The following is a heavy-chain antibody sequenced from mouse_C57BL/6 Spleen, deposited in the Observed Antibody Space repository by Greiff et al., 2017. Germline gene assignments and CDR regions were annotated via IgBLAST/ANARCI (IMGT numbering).Heavy chain of an antibody. D-gene: IGHD2-3*01. CDR2: IDPENGDT. CDR3: TTLDGYCWVAY. J-gene: IGHJ3*01. CDR1: GFNIKDDY. V-gene: IGHV14-4*01. Sequence: EVQLQQSGAELVRPGASVKLSCTASGFNIKDDYMHWVKQRPEQGLEWIGWIDPENGDTEYASKFQGKATITADTSSNTAYLQLSSLTSEDTAVCYCTTLDGYCWVAYWGQGTLVTVSA.